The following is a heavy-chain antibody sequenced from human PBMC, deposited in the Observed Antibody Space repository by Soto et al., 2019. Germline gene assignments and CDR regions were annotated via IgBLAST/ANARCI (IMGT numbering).Heavy chain of an antibody. CDR1: GYTFTSYG. D-gene: IGHD6-13*01. Sequence: ASVKVSCKASGYTFTSYGISWVRQAPGQGLEWMGWISAYNGNTNYAQKLQGRVTMTTDTSTSTAYMELRSLRSDDTAVYYCARVRRGSSWHDNWFDPWGQRTLVTVSS. CDR3: ARVRRGSSWHDNWFDP. V-gene: IGHV1-18*04. J-gene: IGHJ5*02. CDR2: ISAYNGNT.